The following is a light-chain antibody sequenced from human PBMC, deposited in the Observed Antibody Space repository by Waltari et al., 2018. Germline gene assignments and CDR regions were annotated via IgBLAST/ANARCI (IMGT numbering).Light chain of an antibody. J-gene: IGKJ2*01. CDR3: QQYNEWPPYT. Sequence: EIVMTQSPATLSVSPGERATPSCRASQSVSSDLAWYQQKPAQAPRLLIYGASTRATGIPARFSGSGSATEFTLTISSLQSEDFAIYYCQQYNEWPPYTFGQGTKLEIK. CDR1: QSVSSD. CDR2: GAS. V-gene: IGKV3-15*01.